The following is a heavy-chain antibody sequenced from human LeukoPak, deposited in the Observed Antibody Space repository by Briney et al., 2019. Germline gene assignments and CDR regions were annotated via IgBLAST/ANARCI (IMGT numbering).Heavy chain of an antibody. CDR2: ISTYNGNT. CDR3: ARDKNCGLEY. J-gene: IGHJ4*02. Sequence: ASVKVSRKTSGYTFTSYGISWMRQAPGQGLEWMGWISTYNGNTNYAQNLQGRVTMTTDTSTSTAYMELRSLRSDDTAVYYCARDKNCGLEYWGQGTLASDSS. CDR1: GYTFTSYG. V-gene: IGHV1-18*01. D-gene: IGHD1-1*01.